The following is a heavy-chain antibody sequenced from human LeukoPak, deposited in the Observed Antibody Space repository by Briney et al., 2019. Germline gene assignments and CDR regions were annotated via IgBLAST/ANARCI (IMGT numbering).Heavy chain of an antibody. Sequence: PSETLSLTCTVSGGSISSYYWSWIRQPPGKGLEWIGCIYYSGSTNYNPSLKSRVTISVDTSKNQFSLKLSSVTAADTAVYYCARDGALDYWGQGTLVTVSS. D-gene: IGHD1-26*01. CDR2: IYYSGST. CDR1: GGSISSYY. V-gene: IGHV4-59*01. J-gene: IGHJ4*02. CDR3: ARDGALDY.